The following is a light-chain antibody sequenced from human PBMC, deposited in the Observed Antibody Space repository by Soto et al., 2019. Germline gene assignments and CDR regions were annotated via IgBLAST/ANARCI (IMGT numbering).Light chain of an antibody. Sequence: SALTQPRSVSGSPGQSVTISCTGTSSDVGGYNYVSWYQQHPGKAPKLMIYDVSKRPSGVPDRFSGSKSGNTASLTISGLQAEDEADYYCRSYAGSYSYVFGTGTKVTVL. J-gene: IGLJ1*01. CDR2: DVS. CDR1: SSDVGGYNY. CDR3: RSYAGSYSYV. V-gene: IGLV2-11*01.